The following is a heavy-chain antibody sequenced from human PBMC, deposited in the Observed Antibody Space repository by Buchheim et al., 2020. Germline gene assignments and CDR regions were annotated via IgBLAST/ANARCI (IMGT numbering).Heavy chain of an antibody. J-gene: IGHJ4*02. V-gene: IGHV4-30-4*07. CDR1: GGSISSGGYS. CDR3: ARVVITFGGVLYFDY. Sequence: QVQLQESGPGLVKPSQTLSLTCAVSGGSISSGGYSWSWIRQPPRKGLEWIGYIYYSGSTYYNPSLKSRVTISVDTYKHQVSLKLSSVTAADTAVYYCARVVITFGGVLYFDYWGQGTL. D-gene: IGHD3-16*01. CDR2: IYYSGST.